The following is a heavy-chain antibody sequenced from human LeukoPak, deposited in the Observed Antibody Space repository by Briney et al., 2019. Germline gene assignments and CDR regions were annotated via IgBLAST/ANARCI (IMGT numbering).Heavy chain of an antibody. D-gene: IGHD1-26*01. Sequence: SETLSLTCTVSGGSISSYYWSWIRQPPGKGLEWIGSIHFSGSTNYNPSLRSRVTISVDTSKNQLSLRLSSVTAADTAVYYCARDLGGIYFDYWGQGTLVTVSS. CDR2: IHFSGST. CDR1: GGSISSYY. CDR3: ARDLGGIYFDY. J-gene: IGHJ4*02. V-gene: IGHV4-59*01.